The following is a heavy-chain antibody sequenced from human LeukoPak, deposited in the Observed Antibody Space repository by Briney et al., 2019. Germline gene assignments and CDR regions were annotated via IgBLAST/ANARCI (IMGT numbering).Heavy chain of an antibody. CDR2: IIPIFGTA. V-gene: IGHV1-69*05. CDR1: GGTFSSYA. Sequence: ASVKASCKASGGTFSSYAISWVRQAPGQGLEWMGRIIPIFGTASYAQKFQGRVTITTDESTSTAYMELSSLRSEDTAVYYCASSFRMTRRDGYNYGYWGQGTLVTVSS. J-gene: IGHJ4*02. D-gene: IGHD5-24*01. CDR3: ASSFRMTRRDGYNYGY.